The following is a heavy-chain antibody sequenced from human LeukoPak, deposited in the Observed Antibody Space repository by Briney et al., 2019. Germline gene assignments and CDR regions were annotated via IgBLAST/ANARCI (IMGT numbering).Heavy chain of an antibody. CDR3: AKDGLWFGDLTYFDY. V-gene: IGHV3-30*18. D-gene: IGHD3-10*01. CDR2: ISSDGSNK. Sequence: GGSLRLSCAASGFTFCNYGMHWVRQAPGKGLEWVAVISSDGSNKYYADSVKGRFTISRDNSKNTLFLQMNSLRAEDTAVYYCAKDGLWFGDLTYFDYWGQGTLVTVSS. CDR1: GFTFCNYG. J-gene: IGHJ4*02.